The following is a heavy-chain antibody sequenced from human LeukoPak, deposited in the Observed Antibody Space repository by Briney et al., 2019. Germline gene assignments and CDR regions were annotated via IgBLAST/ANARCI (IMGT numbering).Heavy chain of an antibody. Sequence: ASVKVSCKASGGTFSSYAISWVRQAPGQGLEWMGGIIPIFGTANYAQKFQGRVTITADESTSTAYMELSSLRSEDTAVYYCARARTGYSSGWSNYYYYMDVWGKGTTVTVSS. V-gene: IGHV1-69*01. CDR3: ARARTGYSSGWSNYYYYMDV. J-gene: IGHJ6*03. CDR2: IIPIFGTA. CDR1: GGTFSSYA. D-gene: IGHD6-13*01.